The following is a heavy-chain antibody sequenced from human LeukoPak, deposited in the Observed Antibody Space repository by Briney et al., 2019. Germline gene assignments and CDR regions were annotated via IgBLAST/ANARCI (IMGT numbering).Heavy chain of an antibody. CDR3: ARVRSYDSSGYHLDY. D-gene: IGHD3-22*01. CDR1: GGSISSSSYY. J-gene: IGHJ4*02. Sequence: SETLSLTCTVSGGSISSSSYYWGWIRQPPGKGLEWIGSIYYSGSTYYNPSLKSRVTISVDTSKNQFSLKLSSVTAADTAVYYCARVRSYDSSGYHLDYWGQGTLVTVSS. V-gene: IGHV4-39*07. CDR2: IYYSGST.